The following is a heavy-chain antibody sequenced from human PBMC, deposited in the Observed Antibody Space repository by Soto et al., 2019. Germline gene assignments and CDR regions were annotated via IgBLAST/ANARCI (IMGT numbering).Heavy chain of an antibody. J-gene: IGHJ5*02. Sequence: SVKVSGKTSGGTFSSHAINWVRQAPGQGLEWMGGIIPMFGTTNYAQKFKGRVTISADESTSTAYMELSSLRSEDAAVYYCARAAIHGSSWYFWFDPWGQGTLVTVSS. CDR3: ARAAIHGSSWYFWFDP. CDR2: IIPMFGTT. D-gene: IGHD6-13*01. CDR1: GGTFSSHA. V-gene: IGHV1-69*13.